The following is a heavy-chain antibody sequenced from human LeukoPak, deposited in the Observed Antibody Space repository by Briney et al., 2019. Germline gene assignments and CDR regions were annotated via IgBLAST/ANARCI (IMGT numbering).Heavy chain of an antibody. D-gene: IGHD2-2*02. V-gene: IGHV3-7*01. CDR2: IKQDGSEK. CDR1: GFTFSSYA. Sequence: GGSLRLSCAASGFTFSSYAMSWVRQAPGKGLEWVANIKQDGSEKYYVDSVKGRFTISRDNAKNSLYLQMNSLRAEDTAVYYCAREVYCSSTSCYTGYFQHWGQGTLVTVSS. J-gene: IGHJ1*01. CDR3: AREVYCSSTSCYTGYFQH.